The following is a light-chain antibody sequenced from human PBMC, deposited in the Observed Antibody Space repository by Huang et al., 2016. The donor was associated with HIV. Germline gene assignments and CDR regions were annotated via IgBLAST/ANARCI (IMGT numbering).Light chain of an antibody. CDR2: KSS. CDR3: QHYNTFWT. CDR1: QSVSTW. J-gene: IGKJ1*01. V-gene: IGKV1-5*03. Sequence: DIQMTQSPSILSASVGERVTITCRASQSVSTWLAWYQQKPGHPPKRLIYKSSTLESGVPSRFSGSGSGTEFTLTISSLQHDDFATYYCQHYNTFWTFGQGTKV.